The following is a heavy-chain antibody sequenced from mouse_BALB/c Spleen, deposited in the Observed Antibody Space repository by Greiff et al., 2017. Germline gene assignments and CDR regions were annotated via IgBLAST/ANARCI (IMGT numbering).Heavy chain of an antibody. CDR1: GFTFSSYG. D-gene: IGHD1-1*01. CDR2: ISSGGSYT. V-gene: IGHV5-6*02. CDR3: ARDYYGSPYYAMDY. J-gene: IGHJ4*01. Sequence: DVKLVESGGDLVKPGGSLKLSCAASGFTFSSYGMSWVRQTPDKRLEWVATISSGGSYTYYPDSVKGRFTISRDNAKNTLYLQMSSLTSEDTAMYYCARDYYGSPYYAMDYWGQGTSVTVSS.